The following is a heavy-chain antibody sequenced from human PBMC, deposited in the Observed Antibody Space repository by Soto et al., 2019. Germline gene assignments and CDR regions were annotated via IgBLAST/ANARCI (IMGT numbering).Heavy chain of an antibody. D-gene: IGHD1-26*01. CDR1: RFTFSDHY. CDR2: TRNKVDSYTT. J-gene: IGHJ4*02. V-gene: IGHV3-72*01. CDR3: ATGTVGAMDY. Sequence: PGGSLRLSCAASRFTFSDHYIEWVRQAPGKGLEWVGSTRNKVDSYTTEYAASVRGRFTISRDDSKTSMYLQMNSLKTEDTALYYCATGTVGAMDYWGQGTLVTVSS.